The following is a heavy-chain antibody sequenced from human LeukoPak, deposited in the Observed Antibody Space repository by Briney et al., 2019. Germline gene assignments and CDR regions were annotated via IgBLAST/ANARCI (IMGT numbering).Heavy chain of an antibody. D-gene: IGHD6-19*01. CDR2: IYYSGST. CDR3: ARTAKAVANAFDI. Sequence: PSETLSLTCTVSGGSISSYYWSWIRQPPGKGLEWIGYIYYSGSTNYNPSLKSRVTISVDTSKNQFSLKLSSVTAADTAVYYCARTAKAVANAFDIWGQGTMVTVSS. CDR1: GGSISSYY. J-gene: IGHJ3*02. V-gene: IGHV4-59*08.